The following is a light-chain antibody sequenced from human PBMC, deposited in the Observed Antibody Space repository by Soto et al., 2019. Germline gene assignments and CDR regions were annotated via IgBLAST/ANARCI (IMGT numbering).Light chain of an antibody. Sequence: EIVMTQSPATLSVSPGERATLSCRASQSVSSNLAWYQQKPGQAPRLLIYGASTRPTGIPARFSGGGSGTEFTLTISSLQSEDFAVYDCQKYNNWARTFGQGTKVDIK. CDR1: QSVSSN. V-gene: IGKV3-15*01. CDR2: GAS. CDR3: QKYNNWART. J-gene: IGKJ1*01.